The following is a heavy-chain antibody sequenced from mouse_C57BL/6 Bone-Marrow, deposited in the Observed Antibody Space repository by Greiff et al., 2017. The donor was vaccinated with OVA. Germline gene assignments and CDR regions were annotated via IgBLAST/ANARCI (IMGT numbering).Heavy chain of an antibody. J-gene: IGHJ1*03. CDR1: GYTFTSYW. Sequence: EVQLQQPGAELVKPGASVKVSCKASGYTFTSYWMHWVKQRPGQGLEWIGAIYPGNSDTSYNQKFKGKAKLTAVTSASTAYMELSSLTNEDSAVYYCTRLGDGYYVRVWYFDVWGTGTTVTVSS. CDR2: IYPGNSDT. D-gene: IGHD2-3*01. V-gene: IGHV1-5*01. CDR3: TRLGDGYYVRVWYFDV.